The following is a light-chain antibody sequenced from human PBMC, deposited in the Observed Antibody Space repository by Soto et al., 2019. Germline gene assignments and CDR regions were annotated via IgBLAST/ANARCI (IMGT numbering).Light chain of an antibody. Sequence: QSALTQPASVVGSPGQSITISCTGTSSDVGSCNCVSWYQQHPGKAPTLMIYEVNKRPSGVSNRFSGAKSGNTAYLTISGLLADEEADDYCCYSVGSPLGVFGGGTKLTVL. J-gene: IGLJ3*02. CDR3: CYSVGSPLGV. CDR2: EVN. V-gene: IGLV2-23*02. CDR1: SSDVGSCNC.